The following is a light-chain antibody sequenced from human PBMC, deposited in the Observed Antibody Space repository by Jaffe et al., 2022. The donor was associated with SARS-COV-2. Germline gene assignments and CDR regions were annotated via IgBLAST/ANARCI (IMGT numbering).Light chain of an antibody. V-gene: IGKV1-5*03. J-gene: IGKJ2*01. CDR3: QQYNTYWYT. CDR1: QSVNNW. CDR2: KAS. Sequence: DIQMTQSPSTLSASVGDRVTITCRASQSVNNWLAWYQQKPGKAPKLLIYKASSLQSGVPSRFSGSGSGTEFTLTISTLQPDDFAIYYCQQYNTYWYTFGQGTKLEIK.